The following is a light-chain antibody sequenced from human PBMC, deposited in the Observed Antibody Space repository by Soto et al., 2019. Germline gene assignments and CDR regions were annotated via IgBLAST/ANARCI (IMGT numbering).Light chain of an antibody. Sequence: QSVLTQPASVSGSPGQSITISCTGTSSDVGGYNYVSWYQQHPGKAPKLMIYDVSNRPSGVSNRFSGSKSGNTASLTISGLQAEDEAYYYCSSDTSISTVVFGGGTKLTVL. CDR1: SSDVGGYNY. CDR3: SSDTSISTVV. CDR2: DVS. V-gene: IGLV2-14*01. J-gene: IGLJ2*01.